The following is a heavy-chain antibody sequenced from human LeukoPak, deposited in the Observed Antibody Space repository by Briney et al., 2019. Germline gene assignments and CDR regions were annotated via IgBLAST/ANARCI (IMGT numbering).Heavy chain of an antibody. Sequence: ASGFXXXSYSXXWVRQAPGKGLEWVSSISSSSSYIYYADSVKGRFTISRDNAKNSLYLQMNSLRAEDTAVYYCASSMVRGVIDYWGQGTLVTVSS. J-gene: IGHJ4*02. CDR3: ASSMVRGVIDY. V-gene: IGHV3-21*04. CDR2: ISSSSSYI. CDR1: GFXXXSYS. D-gene: IGHD3-10*01.